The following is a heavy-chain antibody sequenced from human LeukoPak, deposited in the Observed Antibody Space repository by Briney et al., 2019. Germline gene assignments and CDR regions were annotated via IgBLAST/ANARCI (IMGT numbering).Heavy chain of an antibody. D-gene: IGHD2-8*02. CDR2: INPNSGGT. Sequence: ASVKVSCKASGYTFTGYYMHWVRQAPGQGLEWMGWINPNSGGTNYAQKFQGRVTMTRDTSISTAYMELSRLRSDATAIYYCATYRQVLLPFESWGQGTLVTVSS. CDR3: ATYRQVLLPFES. J-gene: IGHJ4*02. CDR1: GYTFTGYY. V-gene: IGHV1-2*02.